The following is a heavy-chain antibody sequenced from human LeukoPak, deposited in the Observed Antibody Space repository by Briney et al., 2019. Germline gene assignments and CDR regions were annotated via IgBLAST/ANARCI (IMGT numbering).Heavy chain of an antibody. Sequence: GASVKVSCKASGYTFTSYAFSWVRQAPGQGLEWIGWVSGYNGNTNYAQKVRGRVTMTTDTSTSTAYMELRSLRSDDTAVYYCARTGWGVPAAGDWFDPWGQGTLVTVSS. J-gene: IGHJ5*02. CDR1: GYTFTSYA. V-gene: IGHV1-18*04. D-gene: IGHD2-2*01. CDR2: VSGYNGNT. CDR3: ARTGWGVPAAGDWFDP.